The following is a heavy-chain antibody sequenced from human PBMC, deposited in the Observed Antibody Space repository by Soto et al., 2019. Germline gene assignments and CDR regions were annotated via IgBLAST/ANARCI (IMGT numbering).Heavy chain of an antibody. J-gene: IGHJ4*02. D-gene: IGHD3-9*01. CDR2: IWYDGSNK. Sequence: GGSLRLSCAASGFTFSSYGMHWVRQAPGKGLEWVAVIWYDGSNKYYADSVKGRFTISRDNSKNTLYLQMNSLRAEDTAVYYCARGVLRYFDWLQNWGQGTLVTVSS. V-gene: IGHV3-33*01. CDR3: ARGVLRYFDWLQN. CDR1: GFTFSSYG.